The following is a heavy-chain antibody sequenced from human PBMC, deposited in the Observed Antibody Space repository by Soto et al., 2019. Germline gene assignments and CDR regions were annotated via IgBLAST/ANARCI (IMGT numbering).Heavy chain of an antibody. D-gene: IGHD2-15*01. J-gene: IGHJ5*02. CDR1: GDSISSVNL. CDR3: ATFSGLWTKAAFDA. V-gene: IGHV4-4*01. Sequence: QVHLHQSGPGLVKPAETLYLTCGVSGDSISSVNLCRWVRQSPGKGRGRIGDISHSGSTNYHQARETRFTLSAAKTANQVSRRLASVNAAVTSGSCGATFSGLWTKAAFDAWGQGTMVTVSS. CDR2: ISHSGST.